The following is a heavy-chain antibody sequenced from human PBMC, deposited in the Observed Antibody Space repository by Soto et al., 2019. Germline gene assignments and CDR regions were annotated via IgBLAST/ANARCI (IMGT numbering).Heavy chain of an antibody. CDR2: IIPIFGTA. D-gene: IGHD5-18*01. V-gene: IGHV1-69*13. Sequence: SVKVSCKASGGTFSSYAISWVRQAPGQGLEWMGGIIPIFGTANYAQKFQGRVTITADESTSTAYMELSSPRSEDTAVYYCARDYPVKRGYSYGLPGYWGQGTLVTVSS. CDR3: ARDYPVKRGYSYGLPGY. J-gene: IGHJ4*02. CDR1: GGTFSSYA.